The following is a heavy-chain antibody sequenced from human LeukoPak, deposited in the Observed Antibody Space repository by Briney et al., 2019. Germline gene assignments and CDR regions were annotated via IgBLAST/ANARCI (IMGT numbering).Heavy chain of an antibody. Sequence: ASVKVSCKASGYTFTGYYMHWVRQAPGQGLQWMGWINPNSGGTNYAQKFQGRVTMTRDTSISTAYMELSRLRSEDTAVYYCARDRVYYDSSGYYDYWGQGTLVTVSS. CDR2: INPNSGGT. D-gene: IGHD3-22*01. J-gene: IGHJ4*02. CDR3: ARDRVYYDSSGYYDY. V-gene: IGHV1-2*02. CDR1: GYTFTGYY.